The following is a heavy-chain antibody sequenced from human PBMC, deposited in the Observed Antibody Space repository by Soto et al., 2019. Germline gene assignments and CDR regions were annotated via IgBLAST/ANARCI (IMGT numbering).Heavy chain of an antibody. CDR1: GFSFSSAW. D-gene: IGHD4-4*01. CDR2: MNEDGSER. Sequence: EVQLVESGGGLVQPGGSLRLSCAVSGFSFSSAWMTWIRQALGKGLERVAIMNEDGSERYYVDSVKGRFTISRDNAKNALFLQMNSLRVEDTAVYFCARDRAYSRFDYWGQGSLVTVSS. CDR3: ARDRAYSRFDY. V-gene: IGHV3-7*03. J-gene: IGHJ4*02.